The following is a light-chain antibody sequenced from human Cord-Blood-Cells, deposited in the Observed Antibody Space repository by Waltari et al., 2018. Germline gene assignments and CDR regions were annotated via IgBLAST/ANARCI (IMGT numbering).Light chain of an antibody. J-gene: IGLJ3*02. CDR1: SSNNGSNT. CDR3: AAWDDSLNGWV. CDR2: SNN. Sequence: QSVLTQPPSASGTPGQRVNISCSGSSSNNGSNTVNWSPQLPGTAPKLLIYSNNQRPSGVPDRFSGSKSGTSASLAIGGLQSEDEADYYCAAWDDSLNGWVFGGGTKLTVL. V-gene: IGLV1-44*01.